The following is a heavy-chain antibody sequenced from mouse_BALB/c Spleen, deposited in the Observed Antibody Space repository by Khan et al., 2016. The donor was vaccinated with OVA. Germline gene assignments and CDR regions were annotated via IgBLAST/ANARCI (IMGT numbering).Heavy chain of an antibody. D-gene: IGHD2-10*01. V-gene: IGHV9-3-1*01. Sequence: LVESGPELKKPGETAKISCKASGYTFTNYGMNWVKQSPGKALKWMGWINTYTGEPTYADDFKGRFAFSLETSASTAYLQINNLKNEDTATYFCARPPYFSYTLDYWGQGSSVTVSS. J-gene: IGHJ4*01. CDR1: GYTFTNYG. CDR3: ARPPYFSYTLDY. CDR2: INTYTGEP.